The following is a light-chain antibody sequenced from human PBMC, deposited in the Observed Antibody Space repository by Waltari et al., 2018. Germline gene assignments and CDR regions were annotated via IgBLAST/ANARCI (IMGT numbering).Light chain of an antibody. CDR1: QGIRSS. CDR3: QQYDAYALT. CDR2: EAS. Sequence: DIQMTQSLSTLSASVGDRVTITGRASQGIRSSLAWYQQKPGKAPKFLIYEASSLESGVPSRFSGSGSGTEFTLTISSLQPDDFATYFCQQYDAYALTFGGGTKVEIK. J-gene: IGKJ4*01. V-gene: IGKV1-5*03.